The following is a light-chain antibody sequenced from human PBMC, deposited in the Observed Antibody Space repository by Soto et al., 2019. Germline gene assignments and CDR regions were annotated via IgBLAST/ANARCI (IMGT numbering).Light chain of an antibody. V-gene: IGKV3-20*01. Sequence: EIVLTQSPGTLSLSPGERATLSCIASQSVSSSYLAWYQQKPGQAPRLLFYGASNRATGIPDRFSGSGSGTDFTLTISRLEPEDFAVYFCQQHGSSPWTFGQGTKVDIK. CDR3: QQHGSSPWT. CDR1: QSVSSSY. CDR2: GAS. J-gene: IGKJ1*01.